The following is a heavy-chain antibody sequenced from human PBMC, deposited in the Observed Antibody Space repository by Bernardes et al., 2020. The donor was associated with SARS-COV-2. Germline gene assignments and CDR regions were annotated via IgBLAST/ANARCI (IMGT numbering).Heavy chain of an antibody. CDR2: IKQDESEK. Sequence: GGSLRLSCEGSGFYFSSYRMSWVRQAPGKGLEWVANIKQDESEKYYVDSVKGRFTISRDNARNSVFLQLNSLRAEDSAVYYCARDFSYYGSGTYYDPVYYYGMDVWGQWTTVTVSS. J-gene: IGHJ6*02. CDR1: GFYFSSYR. CDR3: ARDFSYYGSGTYYDPVYYYGMDV. V-gene: IGHV3-7*03. D-gene: IGHD3-10*01.